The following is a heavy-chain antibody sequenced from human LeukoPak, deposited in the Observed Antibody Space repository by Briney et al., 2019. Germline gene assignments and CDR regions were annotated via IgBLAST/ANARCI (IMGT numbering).Heavy chain of an antibody. V-gene: IGHV3-7*01. CDR1: GFTYSLFW. CDR2: IKQDGSEK. CDR3: ARGFASGDYGAD. D-gene: IGHD4-17*01. J-gene: IGHJ4*02. Sequence: RGSLRLSCAASGFTYSLFWMSWVRQAPGKGLEWVANIKQDGSEKYYVDSVKGRFTISRDNAERSLYLQMNSLRAEDTAVYYCARGFASGDYGADWGQGTLVTVSS.